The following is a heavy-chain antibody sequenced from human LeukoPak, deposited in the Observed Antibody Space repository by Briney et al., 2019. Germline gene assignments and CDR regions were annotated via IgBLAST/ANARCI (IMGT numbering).Heavy chain of an antibody. J-gene: IGHJ4*01. CDR2: IYSTGTT. V-gene: IGHV4-4*07. D-gene: IGHD3-16*01. Sequence: SETLSLTCTVSGVSITSRYWSWIRQPAGKGLEWLGRIYSTGTTAYNASLTSRLTMSVDTSKSQFSLKLNSVTAADTAVYYCVRVGEIWSNGGYFDSWGQGTLVTVSS. CDR1: GVSITSRY. CDR3: VRVGEIWSNGGYFDS.